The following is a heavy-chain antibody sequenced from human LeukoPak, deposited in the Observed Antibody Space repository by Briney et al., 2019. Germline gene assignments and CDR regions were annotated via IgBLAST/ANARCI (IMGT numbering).Heavy chain of an antibody. J-gene: IGHJ4*02. Sequence: PSQTLSLTCTVSGGSISSGDYYWSWIRQPPGKGLEWIGYIYYSGSTYYNPSLKSRVTVSVDTSKNQFSLKLNSVTAADTAVYYCARGLGGGDTYFDYWGQGTLVTVSS. CDR2: IYYSGST. V-gene: IGHV4-30-4*08. D-gene: IGHD3-10*01. CDR3: ARGLGGGDTYFDY. CDR1: GGSISSGDYY.